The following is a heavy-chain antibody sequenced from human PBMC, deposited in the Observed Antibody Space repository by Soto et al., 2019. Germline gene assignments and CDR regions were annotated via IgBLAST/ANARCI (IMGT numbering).Heavy chain of an antibody. CDR2: IKQDGTEK. Sequence: EVQVVESGGGLVQPGGSLRLSCAASGFTFSTYWMNWVRQAPGKGLEWVANIKQDGTEKYYVDSVKGRFTISRDNAENSVYLQMNSLRVEDTAVYYCGGGRWQPLPDYWGQGILVTVSS. J-gene: IGHJ4*02. CDR1: GFTFSTYW. CDR3: GGGRWQPLPDY. V-gene: IGHV3-7*04. D-gene: IGHD5-12*01.